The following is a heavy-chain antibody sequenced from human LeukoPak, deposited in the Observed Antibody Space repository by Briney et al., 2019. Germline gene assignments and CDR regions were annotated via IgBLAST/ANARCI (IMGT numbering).Heavy chain of an antibody. Sequence: SGTLSLTCAVSGGSISSSKWWSWVRQPPGKGLEWIGEIYHSGSTNYNPSLKSRVTISVDKSKNQFSLKLSSVTAADTAVYYCARPHIRNFCGSGSYYGYFDYWGQGTLVTVSS. CDR3: ARPHIRNFCGSGSYYGYFDY. J-gene: IGHJ4*02. D-gene: IGHD3-10*01. CDR1: GGSISSSKW. V-gene: IGHV4-4*02. CDR2: IYHSGST.